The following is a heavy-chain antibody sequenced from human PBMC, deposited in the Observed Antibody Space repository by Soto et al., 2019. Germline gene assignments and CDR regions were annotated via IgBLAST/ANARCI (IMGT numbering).Heavy chain of an antibody. CDR3: ARRIAAAGDWIHYYYYGMDV. CDR2: IYYSGST. Sequence: PSETLSLTCTVSGGSISSSSYYWGWIRQPPGKGLEWIGSIYYSGSTYYNPSLKSRVTISVDTSKNQFSLKLSSVTAADTAVYYCARRIAAAGDWIHYYYYGMDVWGQGTTVTVSS. V-gene: IGHV4-39*01. D-gene: IGHD6-13*01. J-gene: IGHJ6*02. CDR1: GGSISSSSYY.